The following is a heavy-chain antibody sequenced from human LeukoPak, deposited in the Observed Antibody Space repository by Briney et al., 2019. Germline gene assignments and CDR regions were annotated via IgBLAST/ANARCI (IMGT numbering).Heavy chain of an antibody. CDR1: GFTFSSAA. Sequence: GGSLRLSCAASGFTFSSAAMTWVRQAPGKGLEWVANIKGSDKGHVDSVKGRFSVSRDDARNSLYLQMDSLRAEDTAVYYCARDVDWNYDLWGQGTVVRVSS. CDR2: IKGSDK. V-gene: IGHV3-7*01. J-gene: IGHJ4*02. D-gene: IGHD1-7*01. CDR3: ARDVDWNYDL.